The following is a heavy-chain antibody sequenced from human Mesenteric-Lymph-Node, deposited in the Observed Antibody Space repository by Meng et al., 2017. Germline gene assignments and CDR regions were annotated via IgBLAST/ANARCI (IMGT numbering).Heavy chain of an antibody. CDR2: ISRGSTGST. CDR3: AKLGGNSIWRNAIEY. V-gene: IGHV3-23*01. CDR1: GFTFSSYA. J-gene: IGHJ4*02. Sequence: GGSLRLSCAASGFTFSSYAMIWVRQAPGKGLEWVSGISRGSTGSTYYVASVEGRFTISRDNSKNTLYLQMNSLRADDTAVYYCAKLGGNSIWRNAIEYWGQGTLVTVSS. D-gene: IGHD4-23*01.